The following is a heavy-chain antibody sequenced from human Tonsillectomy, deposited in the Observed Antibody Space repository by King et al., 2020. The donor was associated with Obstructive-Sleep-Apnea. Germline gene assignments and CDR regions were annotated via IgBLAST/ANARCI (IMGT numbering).Heavy chain of an antibody. Sequence: VQLVQSGGGLVQPGGSLRLSCAASGFTFSRYWMHWVRQAPGKGLVWVSRINSDGSTTTYADSVKGRFTISRDNAKNTLYLQMNSLRAEDTAVYYCAGRTGTQGLDYWGQGTLVTVSS. CDR3: AGRTGTQGLDY. V-gene: IGHV3-74*02. CDR1: GFTFSRYW. D-gene: IGHD4-17*01. J-gene: IGHJ4*02. CDR2: INSDGSTT.